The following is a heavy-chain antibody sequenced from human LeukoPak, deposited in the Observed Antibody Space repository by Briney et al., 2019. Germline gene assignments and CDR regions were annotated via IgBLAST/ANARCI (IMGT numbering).Heavy chain of an antibody. J-gene: IGHJ4*02. V-gene: IGHV1-8*01. CDR1: GYTFTSCE. Sequence: GSVKVSCKASGYTFTSCEINWVRQATGQGLEWMGWMNPNSGKTGYGQSLQGRITMTRDISIGTAYMELSNLTSEDTAIYSWQRGSSGRRDNWGQGTLVTVS. D-gene: IGHD6-25*01. CDR2: MNPNSGKT. CDR3: QRGSSGRRDN.